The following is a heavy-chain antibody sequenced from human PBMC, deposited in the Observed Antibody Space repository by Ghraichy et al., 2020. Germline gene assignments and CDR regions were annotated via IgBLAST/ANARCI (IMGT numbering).Heavy chain of an antibody. CDR1: GFTFSNAW. V-gene: IGHV3-15*01. CDR2: IKSKTDGGTT. J-gene: IGHJ4*02. CDR3: TTYAPRLLGY. Sequence: LSLTCAASGFTFSNAWMSWVRQAPGKGLEWVGRIKSKTDGGTTDYAAPVKGRFTISRDDSKNTLYLQMNSLKSEDTAVYYCTTYAPRLLGYWGQGTLVTVSS. D-gene: IGHD2-2*01.